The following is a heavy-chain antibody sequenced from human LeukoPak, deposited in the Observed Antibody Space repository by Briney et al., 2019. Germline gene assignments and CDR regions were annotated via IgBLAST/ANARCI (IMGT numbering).Heavy chain of an antibody. CDR2: TYYRSKWYS. D-gene: IGHD6-19*01. V-gene: IGHV6-1*01. Sequence: SQTLSLTCAISGDSVSSNSAAWNWVRQSPSRGLEWLGRTYYRSKWYSEYAVSVKSRITTTPDTSKNQFSLHLNSVTPEDTALYYCARARQWLVYDAFDIWGQGTMVTVSS. CDR3: ARARQWLVYDAFDI. J-gene: IGHJ3*02. CDR1: GDSVSSNSAA.